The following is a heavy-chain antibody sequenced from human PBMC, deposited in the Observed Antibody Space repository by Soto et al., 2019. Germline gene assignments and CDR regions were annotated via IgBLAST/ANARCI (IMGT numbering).Heavy chain of an antibody. Sequence: GGSLRLSCAASGFTFSSYAMSWVRQAPGKGLEWVSAISGSGGSTYYADSVKGRFTISRDNSKNTLYLQMNSLRAEDTAVYYCAKEPNYDILTGYLRNWFDPWGQGTLVTVSS. CDR3: AKEPNYDILTGYLRNWFDP. CDR2: ISGSGGST. D-gene: IGHD3-9*01. V-gene: IGHV3-23*01. J-gene: IGHJ5*02. CDR1: GFTFSSYA.